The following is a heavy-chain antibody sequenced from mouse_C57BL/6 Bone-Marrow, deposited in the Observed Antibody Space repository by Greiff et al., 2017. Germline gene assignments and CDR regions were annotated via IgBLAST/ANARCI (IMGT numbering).Heavy chain of an antibody. Sequence: EVQRVDSGGGLVQSGRSLRLSCATSGFTFSDFYMEWVRQAPGKGLEWIAASRNKANDYTTEYSASVKGRFIVSRDTSQSILYLQMNALRAEDTAIYYCARDAGDGSFAYWGQGTTLTVSS. D-gene: IGHD2-3*01. CDR1: GFTFSDFY. CDR3: ARDAGDGSFAY. J-gene: IGHJ2*01. CDR2: SRNKANDYTT. V-gene: IGHV7-1*01.